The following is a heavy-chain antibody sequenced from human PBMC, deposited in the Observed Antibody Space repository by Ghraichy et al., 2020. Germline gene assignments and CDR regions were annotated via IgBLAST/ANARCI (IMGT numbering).Heavy chain of an antibody. J-gene: IGHJ6*02. D-gene: IGHD5-12*01. CDR2: IIPIFGTA. V-gene: IGHV1-69*13. CDR1: GGTFSSYA. Sequence: SVKVSCKASGGTFSSYAISWVRQAPGQGLEWMGGIIPIFGTANYAQKFQGRVTITADESTSTAYMELSSLRSEDTAVYYCARFSGYEYYYYYGMDVWGQGTTVTVSS. CDR3: ARFSGYEYYYYYGMDV.